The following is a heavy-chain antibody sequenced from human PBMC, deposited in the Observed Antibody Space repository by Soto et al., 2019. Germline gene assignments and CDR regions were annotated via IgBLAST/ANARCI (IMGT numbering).Heavy chain of an antibody. CDR2: IYWDDDK. D-gene: IGHD6-19*01. CDR3: AHRRGSGWYTRIMYGMDV. V-gene: IGHV2-5*02. CDR1: GFSLSTSGVG. J-gene: IGHJ6*02. Sequence: QITLKESGPTLVKPTRTLTLTCTFSGFSLSTSGVGVGWIRQPPGKALEWLALIYWDDDKRYSPSLKSRLTITKDTSKNQVVLTMTNMDPVDTAIYYCAHRRGSGWYTRIMYGMDVWGQGTTVTVSS.